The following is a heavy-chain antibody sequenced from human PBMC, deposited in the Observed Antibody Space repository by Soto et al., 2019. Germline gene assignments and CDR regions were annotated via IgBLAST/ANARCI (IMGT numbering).Heavy chain of an antibody. V-gene: IGHV3-15*07. Sequence: KLGGSLRLSCAASGFTFSNAWMNWVRQAPGKGLEWVGRIKSKADGGTTDYAAPVKGRFTISRDDSKNTLYLQMNGLKTEDTAVYYCTTDLVLRYFDWPQTWGQGTLVTVSS. D-gene: IGHD3-9*01. CDR2: IKSKADGGTT. J-gene: IGHJ5*02. CDR1: GFTFSNAW. CDR3: TTDLVLRYFDWPQT.